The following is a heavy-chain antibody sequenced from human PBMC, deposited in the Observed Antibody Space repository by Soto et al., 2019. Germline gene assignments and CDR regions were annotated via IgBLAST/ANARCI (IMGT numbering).Heavy chain of an antibody. CDR3: ARHHYAPLTDYYYGMDV. D-gene: IGHD3-16*01. V-gene: IGHV5-51*01. CDR1: GYSFTSYW. Sequence: EVQLVQSGAEVKKPGESLKISCKGSGYSFTSYWIGWVRQLPEKGLEWMGIIYPGDSDTRYSPSFQGQVTISADKSISTAYLQWSSLKASDTAMYYCARHHYAPLTDYYYGMDVWGQGTTVTVSS. J-gene: IGHJ6*02. CDR2: IYPGDSDT.